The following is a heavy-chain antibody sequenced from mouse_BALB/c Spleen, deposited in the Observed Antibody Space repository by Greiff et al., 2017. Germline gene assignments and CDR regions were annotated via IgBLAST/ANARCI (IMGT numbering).Heavy chain of an antibody. CDR1: GYAFTNYL. Sequence: VQLQESGAELVRPGTSVKVSCKASGYAFTNYLIEWVKQRPGQGLEWIGVINPGSGGTNYNEKFKGKATLTADKSSSTAYMQLSSLTSDDSAVYFCARYYYGYFDYWGQGTTLTVSS. J-gene: IGHJ2*01. CDR2: INPGSGGT. D-gene: IGHD1-1*01. V-gene: IGHV1-54*01. CDR3: ARYYYGYFDY.